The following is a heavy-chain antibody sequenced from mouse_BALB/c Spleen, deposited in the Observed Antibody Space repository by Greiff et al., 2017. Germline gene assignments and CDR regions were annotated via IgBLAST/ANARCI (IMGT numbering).Heavy chain of an antibody. CDR2: IDPETGGT. V-gene: IGHV1-15*01. Sequence: QVQLQQSGAELVRPGASVTLSCKASGYTFTDYEMHWVKQTPVHGLEWIGAIDPETGGTAYNQKFKGKATLTADKSSSTAYMELSSLTSEDSAVYYCAREGFAYWGQGTLVTVSA. CDR1: GYTFTDYE. J-gene: IGHJ3*01. CDR3: AREGFAY.